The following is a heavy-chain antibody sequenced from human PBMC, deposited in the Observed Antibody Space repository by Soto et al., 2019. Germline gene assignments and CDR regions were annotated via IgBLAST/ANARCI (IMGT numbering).Heavy chain of an antibody. CDR1: GGSISSYY. Sequence: QVQLQESGPGLVKPSETLSLTCTVSGGSISSYYWSWIRQPAGKGLEWIGRIYTSGNTNYNPSLKSRVTMSLDTSNNQYSLNLSSVTAADTAVYYCARGDIITSSYGMDVWGQVTTVTVSS. CDR3: ARGDIITSSYGMDV. V-gene: IGHV4-4*07. D-gene: IGHD3-16*01. CDR2: IYTSGNT. J-gene: IGHJ6*02.